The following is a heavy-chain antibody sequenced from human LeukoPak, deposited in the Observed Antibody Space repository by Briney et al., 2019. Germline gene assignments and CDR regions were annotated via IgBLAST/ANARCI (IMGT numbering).Heavy chain of an antibody. D-gene: IGHD3-10*01. J-gene: IGHJ5*02. Sequence: PSETLSLTCTVSGGSISSGGYYWNWIRQPPGKGLEWIGYIYHSGSTNYNPSLKSRVTISVDTSKNQFSLKLSSVTAADTAVYYCAREFELESDLNWFDPWGQGTLVTVSS. V-gene: IGHV4-61*08. CDR2: IYHSGST. CDR3: AREFELESDLNWFDP. CDR1: GGSISSGGYY.